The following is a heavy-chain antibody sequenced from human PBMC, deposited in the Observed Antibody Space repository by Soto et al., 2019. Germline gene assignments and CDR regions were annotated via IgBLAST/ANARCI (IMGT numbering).Heavy chain of an antibody. CDR1: GGSISSSNW. CDR2: IYHSGST. V-gene: IGHV4-4*02. Sequence: ASETLSLTCAVSGGSISSSNWWSWVRQPPGKGLEWIGEIYHSGSTNYNPSLKSRVTISVDKSKNQFSLKLSSVTAADTAVYYCARDSSSLAGYGMDVRGQGTTVTVSS. J-gene: IGHJ6*02. D-gene: IGHD6-13*01. CDR3: ARDSSSLAGYGMDV.